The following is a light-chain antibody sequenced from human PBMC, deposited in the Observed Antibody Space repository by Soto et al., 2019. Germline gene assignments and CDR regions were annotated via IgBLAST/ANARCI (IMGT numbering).Light chain of an antibody. Sequence: QAVVTQEPSLTVSAGGTVTLTCGSSTGAVTSGHYPYWFQQKPGQAPRTLIYDTSNKHSWTPARFSGYLLGGKAALTLSGAQPEDEAEYFCLLSFNGPYVFGGGTKVTVL. CDR2: DTS. V-gene: IGLV7-46*01. CDR3: LLSFNGPYV. J-gene: IGLJ1*01. CDR1: TGAVTSGHY.